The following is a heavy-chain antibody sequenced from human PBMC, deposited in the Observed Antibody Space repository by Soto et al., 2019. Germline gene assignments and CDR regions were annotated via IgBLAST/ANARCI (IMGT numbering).Heavy chain of an antibody. J-gene: IGHJ6*02. V-gene: IGHV1-69*13. CDR1: GGTFSSYA. D-gene: IGHD3-22*01. CDR3: ASIVYYYDSSGYPSPPLYYYYYGMDV. Sequence: GASVKVSCKACGGTFSSYAISWVRQAPGQGLEWMGGIIPIFGTANYAQKFQGRVTITADESTSTAYMELSSLRSEDTAVYYCASIVYYYDSSGYPSPPLYYYYYGMDVWGQGTTVTVSS. CDR2: IIPIFGTA.